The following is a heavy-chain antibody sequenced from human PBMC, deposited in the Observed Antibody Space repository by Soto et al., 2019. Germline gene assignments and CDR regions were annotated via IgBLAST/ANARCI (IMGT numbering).Heavy chain of an antibody. CDR1: GDSTSRGGYY. V-gene: IGHV4-31*01. CDR2: IYRSGNT. J-gene: IGHJ3*02. CDR3: ARGAADYGDAFDI. D-gene: IGHD4-17*01. Sequence: QVRLQESGPGLVKPSQTLSLTCRVSGDSTSRGGYYWSWIRQHPGKGLEWIGYIYRSGNTNFNPSLKMQVSISLCTSSNQFSLNLNSDTAADAAVYYCARGAADYGDAFDIWGQGTTVTVSS.